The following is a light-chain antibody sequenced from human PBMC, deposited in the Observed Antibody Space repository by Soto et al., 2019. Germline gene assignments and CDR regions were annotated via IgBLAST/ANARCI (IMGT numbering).Light chain of an antibody. CDR3: AAWDDSLSGVV. CDR1: SSNIGAGYD. V-gene: IGLV1-47*01. CDR2: RNN. J-gene: IGLJ2*01. Sequence: QSVLTQPPSVSGAPGQRVTISCTGSSSNIGAGYDVYWYQQLPGTAPKLLIYRNNQRPSGVSDRFSGSKSGTSASLAISGLRSEDEADYFCAAWDDSLSGVVFGGGTKLTVL.